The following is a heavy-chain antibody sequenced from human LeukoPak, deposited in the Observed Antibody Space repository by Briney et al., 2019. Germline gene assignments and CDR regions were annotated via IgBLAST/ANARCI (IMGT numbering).Heavy chain of an antibody. V-gene: IGHV4-59*03. CDR3: AKTARLRYFEY. CDR2: IDYSAST. Sequence: SETLSLTCTVSGGSISTYYWSWIRQPPGKGLEWIAYIDYSASTNYNPSLKSRVTISLDTSKNQFSLNLTSVTAADTAVYYCAKTARLRYFEYWGQGTLVTVSS. D-gene: IGHD3-9*01. J-gene: IGHJ4*02. CDR1: GGSISTYY.